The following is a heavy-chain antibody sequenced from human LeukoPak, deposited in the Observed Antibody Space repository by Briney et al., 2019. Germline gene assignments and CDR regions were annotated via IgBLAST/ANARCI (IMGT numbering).Heavy chain of an antibody. V-gene: IGHV4-59*01. CDR3: ARGDDGSNYPSDY. J-gene: IGHJ4*02. D-gene: IGHD4-11*01. CDR2: IYYSGST. CDR1: GGSISSYY. Sequence: SETLSLTCTVSGGSISSYYWSWIRQPPGKGRGGIGYIYYSGSTNYNRSLKSRVTISVDTSKNQFSLKLSSVTAADTAVYYCARGDDGSNYPSDYWGRGTLVTVSS.